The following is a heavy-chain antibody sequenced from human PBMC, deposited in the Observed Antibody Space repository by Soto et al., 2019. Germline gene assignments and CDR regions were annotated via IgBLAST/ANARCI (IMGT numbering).Heavy chain of an antibody. J-gene: IGHJ6*02. Sequence: XSVKVSCTASGYPLTSYDINWVRQATGQGLEWMGWMNPNSGNTGYAQKFQGRVTMTRNTSISTAYMELSSLRSEDTAVYYCARVKLVAKTRKQIPLKNMDVWGQGTTVTVSS. D-gene: IGHD5-12*01. CDR2: MNPNSGNT. CDR1: GYPLTSYD. CDR3: ARVKLVAKTRKQIPLKNMDV. V-gene: IGHV1-8*01.